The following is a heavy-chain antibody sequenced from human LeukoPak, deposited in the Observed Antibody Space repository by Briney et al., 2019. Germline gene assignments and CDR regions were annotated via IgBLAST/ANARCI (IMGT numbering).Heavy chain of an antibody. D-gene: IGHD6-13*01. Sequence: GGSLRPSCAASGFTYSSYAMSWVRQAPGKGLEWVSAISGSGGSTYYADSVKGRFTISRDNSKNTLYLQMNSLRAEDTAVYYCAKLVGSYSRYFDYWGQGTLVTVSS. J-gene: IGHJ4*02. CDR1: GFTYSSYA. CDR2: ISGSGGST. V-gene: IGHV3-23*01. CDR3: AKLVGSYSRYFDY.